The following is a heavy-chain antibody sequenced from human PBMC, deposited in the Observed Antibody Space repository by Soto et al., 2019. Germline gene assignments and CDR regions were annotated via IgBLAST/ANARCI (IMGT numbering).Heavy chain of an antibody. V-gene: IGHV5-10-1*01. Sequence: PGESVKISCKGSGYSFTSYWISWVRQMPGKGLEWMGRIDPSDSYTNYSPSFQGHVTISADKSISTAYLQWSSLKASDTAMYYCARLSTDDYGGHYYYYGMDVWGQGTTVTVSS. CDR1: GYSFTSYW. CDR2: IDPSDSYT. J-gene: IGHJ6*02. D-gene: IGHD4-17*01. CDR3: ARLSTDDYGGHYYYYGMDV.